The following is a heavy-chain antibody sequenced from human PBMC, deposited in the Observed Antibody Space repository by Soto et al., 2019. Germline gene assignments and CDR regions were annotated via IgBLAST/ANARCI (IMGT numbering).Heavy chain of an antibody. CDR2: ISGNSGKT. D-gene: IGHD2-8*01. J-gene: IGHJ4*01. CDR3: AKLGFVLMELYYFHQ. CDR1: GFTFSSYA. V-gene: IGHV3-23*01. Sequence: GGSLRLSCTASGFTFSSYAMSWVRQAPGKELEWVSTISGNSGKTNYAESVKGRFSISRDNSKNTVHLQLDSLRAEDTAVYFCAKLGFVLMELYYFHQWGHGTLVTVYS.